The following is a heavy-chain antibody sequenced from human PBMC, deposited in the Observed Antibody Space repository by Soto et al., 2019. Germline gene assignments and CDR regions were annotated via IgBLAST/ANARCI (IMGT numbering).Heavy chain of an antibody. Sequence: QVQLVQYGAEVKRPGASVRVSCKASGYTFTSYDINWVRQATGQGREWLGWMNPNSGNTGYEQKFQGRITLTRSTSTSTAYMELTSLRSEDMAVYYCARGINGGQGTMVTVSS. CDR2: MNPNSGNT. J-gene: IGHJ3*01. V-gene: IGHV1-8*01. CDR1: GYTFTSYD. CDR3: ARGIN.